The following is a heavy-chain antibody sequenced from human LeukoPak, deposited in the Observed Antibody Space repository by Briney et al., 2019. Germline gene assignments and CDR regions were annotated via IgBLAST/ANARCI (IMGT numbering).Heavy chain of an antibody. V-gene: IGHV1-2*02. Sequence: ASVKVSCKASGYTFTGYYMHWVRQAPGQGLEWMGWINPNSGGTNYAQKFQGRVTMTRDTSISTAYMELSRLRSDDTAVYYCERDLRSGEGFGELSVDYWGQGTLVTVSS. J-gene: IGHJ4*02. CDR1: GYTFTGYY. D-gene: IGHD3-10*01. CDR3: ERDLRSGEGFGELSVDY. CDR2: INPNSGGT.